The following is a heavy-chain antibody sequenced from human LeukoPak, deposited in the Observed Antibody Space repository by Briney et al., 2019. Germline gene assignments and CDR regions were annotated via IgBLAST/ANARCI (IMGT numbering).Heavy chain of an antibody. J-gene: IGHJ4*02. CDR2: ISAYNGNT. CDR3: ARVSPGSTYYYDSSGYWTGLNFDY. Sequence: ASVKVSCKVSGYTFTSYGISWVRQAPGQGLEWMGWISAYNGNTNYAQKLQGRVTMTTDTSTSTAYMELRSLRSDDTAVYYCARVSPGSTYYYDSSGYWTGLNFDYWGQGTLVTVSS. D-gene: IGHD3-22*01. CDR1: GYTFTSYG. V-gene: IGHV1-18*01.